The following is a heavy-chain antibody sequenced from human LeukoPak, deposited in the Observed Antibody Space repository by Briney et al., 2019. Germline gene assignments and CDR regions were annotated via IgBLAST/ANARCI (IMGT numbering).Heavy chain of an antibody. D-gene: IGHD6-19*01. J-gene: IGHJ4*02. CDR2: IYSGGST. CDR1: GFTVSSNY. V-gene: IGHV3-53*05. CDR3: ARDGVRYSSGWSDY. Sequence: GGSLRLSCAASGFTVSSNYMSWVRQAPGKGLEWVSIIYSGGSTFYADSVKGRFTISRDNSKNTLYLQMNSLRAEDTAVYYCARDGVRYSSGWSDYWGQGTLVTVSS.